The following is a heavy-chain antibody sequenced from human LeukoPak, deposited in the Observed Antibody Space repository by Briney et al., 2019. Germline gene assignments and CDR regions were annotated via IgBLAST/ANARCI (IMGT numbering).Heavy chain of an antibody. J-gene: IGHJ4*02. CDR1: GFTFSDYY. D-gene: IGHD3-22*01. Sequence: IPGGSLRLSCAASGFTFSDYYMSWIRQAPGKGLEWVSYVSSSGSTIYYADSVKGRFTISRDNAKNSLYLQMNSLRAEDTAVYYCARTYYDSSGYYCWGQGTLVTVSS. CDR2: VSSSGSTI. V-gene: IGHV3-11*01. CDR3: ARTYYDSSGYYC.